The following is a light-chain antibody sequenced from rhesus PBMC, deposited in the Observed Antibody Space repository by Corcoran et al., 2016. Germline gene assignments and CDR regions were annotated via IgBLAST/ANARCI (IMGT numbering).Light chain of an antibody. Sequence: DIQMTRSPSSLSASVGDRVTITCRASQGISSYLAWYQQKPGKAPKLLIYAATTLESGVPSRFSGSGSGTDCTLTISSLQPEDFATYYCQQHNSYPLTFGGGTKVELK. CDR2: AAT. CDR3: QQHNSYPLT. CDR1: QGISSY. V-gene: IGKV1-25*01. J-gene: IGKJ4*01.